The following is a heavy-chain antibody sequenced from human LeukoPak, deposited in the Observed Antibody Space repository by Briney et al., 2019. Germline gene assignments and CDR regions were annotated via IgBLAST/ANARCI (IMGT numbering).Heavy chain of an antibody. Sequence: GGSLRLSCAASGFTFSSYGMHWVRQAPGKGLEWVSGIRNDGSSKCYADSVKGRFTISRDNAKNTLYLQMNSLRAEDTAVYYFARDDALRGVRIDVWGQGTTVTVSS. CDR1: GFTFSSYG. V-gene: IGHV3-33*01. J-gene: IGHJ6*02. CDR3: ARDDALRGVRIDV. D-gene: IGHD3-10*01. CDR2: IRNDGSSK.